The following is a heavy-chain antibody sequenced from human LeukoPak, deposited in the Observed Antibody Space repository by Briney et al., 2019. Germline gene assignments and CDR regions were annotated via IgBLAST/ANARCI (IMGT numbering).Heavy chain of an antibody. CDR3: ARTKPGMPFDY. Sequence: ASVKVSCKASGYTXTDYYMHWVRQAPGQGLEWMGWINPNSGVTNSAQKFQGRVTMTRDTSISTAYMELSSLTSDDTAVYFCARTKPGMPFDYWGQGTLVTVSS. CDR1: GYTXTDYY. J-gene: IGHJ4*02. CDR2: INPNSGVT. V-gene: IGHV1-2*02. D-gene: IGHD7-27*01.